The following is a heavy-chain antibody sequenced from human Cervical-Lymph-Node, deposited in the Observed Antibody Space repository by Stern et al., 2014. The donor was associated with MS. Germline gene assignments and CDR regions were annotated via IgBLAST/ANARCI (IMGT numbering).Heavy chain of an antibody. V-gene: IGHV3-33*01. CDR1: GFTFSSSG. D-gene: IGHD4-23*01. J-gene: IGHJ1*01. CDR3: AREGGNTAEYFQH. CDR2: IYYDGSNR. Sequence: VQLVESGGGVVQPGRSLRLSCAASGFTFSSSGMHWVRQAPCKGLEWLAIIYYDGSNRYYADSVKGRFTISRDNSKNTLYLQMNSLRAEDTAVYYCAREGGNTAEYFQHWGQGTLVTVSS.